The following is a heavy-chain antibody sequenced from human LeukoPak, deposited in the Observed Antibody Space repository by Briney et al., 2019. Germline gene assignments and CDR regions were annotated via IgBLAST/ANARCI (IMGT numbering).Heavy chain of an antibody. Sequence: SETLSLTCTVSGGSISSHYWTWIRQSPVKGLEWIGDISNSGSTSYNPSLKSRVTISVDTSKNQFSLKLSSVTAADTAVYYCAGGYSGFKINFDYWGQGTLVTVSS. CDR2: ISNSGST. V-gene: IGHV4-59*11. D-gene: IGHD5-12*01. J-gene: IGHJ4*02. CDR3: AGGYSGFKINFDY. CDR1: GGSISSHY.